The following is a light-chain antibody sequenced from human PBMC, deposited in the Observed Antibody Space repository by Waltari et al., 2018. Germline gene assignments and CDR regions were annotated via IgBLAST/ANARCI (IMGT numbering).Light chain of an antibody. J-gene: IGLJ2*01. V-gene: IGLV2-23*02. CDR2: AVS. CDR3: SSYAGSSKGV. Sequence: QSALTQTASVSGSPGQSITISCTGTSSDVGNYKRVSWYQQHPGKAPTLMIYAVSKRPSGVSDRFSGSKSGDMASLTISGLQPEDEAEYFCSSYAGSSKGVFGGGTKVTVL. CDR1: SSDVGNYKR.